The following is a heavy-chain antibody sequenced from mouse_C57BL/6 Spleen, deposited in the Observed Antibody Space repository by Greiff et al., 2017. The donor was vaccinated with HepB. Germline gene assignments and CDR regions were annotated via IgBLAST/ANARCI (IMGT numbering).Heavy chain of an antibody. CDR3: ARTADYYGSSYLAY. CDR2: IWSGGST. D-gene: IGHD1-1*01. CDR1: GFSLTSYG. V-gene: IGHV2-2*01. J-gene: IGHJ3*01. Sequence: VQLVESGPGLVQPSQSLSITCTVSGFSLTSYGVHWVRQSPGKGLEWLGVIWSGGSTDYNAAFISRLCISKDNSKSQVFFKMNSLQADDTAIYYCARTADYYGSSYLAYWGQGTLVTVSA.